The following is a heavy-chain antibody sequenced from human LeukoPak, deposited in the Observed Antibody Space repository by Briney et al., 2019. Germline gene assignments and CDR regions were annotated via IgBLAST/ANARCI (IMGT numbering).Heavy chain of an antibody. CDR1: GFTLSSYE. V-gene: IGHV3-23*01. CDR3: AKDRDYYDSSGYYHQSYYFDY. Sequence: GGSLRLSCIASGFTLSSYEMSWIRQAPGKGLEWVSSVDYSGGDTHYADSVMGRFTISRHNSKNTLYLQLNSLSADDTAVYYCAKDRDYYDSSGYYHQSYYFDYWGQGTLVTVSS. J-gene: IGHJ4*02. CDR2: VDYSGGDT. D-gene: IGHD3-22*01.